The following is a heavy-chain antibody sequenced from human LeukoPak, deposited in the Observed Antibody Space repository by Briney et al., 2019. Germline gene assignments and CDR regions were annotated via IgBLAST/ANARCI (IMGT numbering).Heavy chain of an antibody. CDR2: IYPGDSDT. D-gene: IGHD6-6*01. CDR3: ARQGYSSSSRFDY. CDR1: GYIFTTYW. V-gene: IGHV5-51*01. J-gene: IGHJ4*02. Sequence: GESLKISCKGSGYIFTTYWIGWVRQMPGKGLEWMGIIYPGDSDTRYSPSFQGQVTFSADTSISAAYLQWSSLKASDTAMYYCARQGYSSSSRFDYWGQGTLVTVSS.